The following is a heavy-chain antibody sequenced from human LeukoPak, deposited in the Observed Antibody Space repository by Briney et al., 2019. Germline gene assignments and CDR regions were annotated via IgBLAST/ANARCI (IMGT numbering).Heavy chain of an antibody. CDR2: IIPIFGTA. D-gene: IGHD2-2*02. V-gene: IGHV1-69*05. CDR1: GSPFRSYA. J-gene: IGHJ6*03. Sequence: SVKVSCQASGSPFRSYAISWVRPAPGQGVGWMGGIIPIFGTANYAQKFQGRVTTTTDESTSTAYMELSSLRSEDTAVYYCARDRWEYCSSTSCYTRYYYYMDVWGKGTTITVSS. CDR3: ARDRWEYCSSTSCYTRYYYYMDV.